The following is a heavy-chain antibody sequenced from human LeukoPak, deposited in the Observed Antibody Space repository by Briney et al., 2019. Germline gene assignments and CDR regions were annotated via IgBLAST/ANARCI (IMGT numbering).Heavy chain of an antibody. CDR1: GFTFSSYE. V-gene: IGHV3-48*03. Sequence: GGSLRLSCAASGFTFSSYEMNWVRQAPGKGLEWVSYISSFSSTIYYADSVMGRFTISRDNAKSSLYLQMSSLRAEDTAVYYCARSPNYKGYFDYWGQGTLVTVSS. CDR3: ARSPNYKGYFDY. CDR2: ISSFSSTI. J-gene: IGHJ4*02. D-gene: IGHD3-10*01.